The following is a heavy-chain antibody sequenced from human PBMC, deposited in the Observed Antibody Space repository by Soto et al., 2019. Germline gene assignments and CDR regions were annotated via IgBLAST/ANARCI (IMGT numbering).Heavy chain of an antibody. CDR2: IWYDGSNK. CDR1: GFTFSSYG. V-gene: IGHV3-33*01. CDR3: ARALSGYEDWFDP. D-gene: IGHD3-22*01. Sequence: QVQLVESGGGVVQPGRSLRLSCAASGFTFSSYGMHWVRQAPGKGLEWVAVIWYDGSNKYYADSVKGRFTISRDNSKNTLYLQMNSLRAEDTAVYYCARALSGYEDWFDPWGQRTLVTGSS. J-gene: IGHJ5*02.